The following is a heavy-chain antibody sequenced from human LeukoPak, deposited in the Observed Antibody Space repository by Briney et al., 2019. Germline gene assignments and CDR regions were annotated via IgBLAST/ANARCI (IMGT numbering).Heavy chain of an antibody. CDR3: GVSRDPYYFDY. CDR1: GFTFSSYA. CDR2: ISRSGGSR. V-gene: IGHV3-23*01. D-gene: IGHD5/OR15-5a*01. J-gene: IGHJ4*02. Sequence: GRSLRLSCAASGFTFSSYAMSWVRQAPGKGLEWVSSISRSGGSRYYPDSVKGRFTISRDISKNTYYLQMNSLRAEDTAVYYCGVSRDPYYFDYWGQGTLVTVSS.